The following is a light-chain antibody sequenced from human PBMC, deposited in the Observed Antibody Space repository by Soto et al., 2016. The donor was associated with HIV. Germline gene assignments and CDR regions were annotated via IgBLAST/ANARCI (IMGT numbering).Light chain of an antibody. CDR3: QVWDSSTDHVV. V-gene: IGLV3-21*02. J-gene: IGLJ2*01. Sequence: SYVLTQPPSVSVAPGETARTTCGGNKIGSKTVHWYQQRPGQAPILVVYDDNDRPSGIPERFSASNSGNTATLTISGVEAGDEADYYCQVWDSSTDHVVFGGGTKLTVL. CDR1: KIGSKT. CDR2: DDN.